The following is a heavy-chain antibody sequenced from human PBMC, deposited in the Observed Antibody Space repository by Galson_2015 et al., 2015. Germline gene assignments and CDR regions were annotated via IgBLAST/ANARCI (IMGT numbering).Heavy chain of an antibody. D-gene: IGHD3-3*01. V-gene: IGHV4-59*01. J-gene: IGHJ6*02. Sequence: YNPGLKGRVTISVDTSKNQISLKVTSLTAADTALYYCARAVRRSTVFGVVSGMDVWGQGTTVTVSS. CDR3: ARAVRRSTVFGVVSGMDV.